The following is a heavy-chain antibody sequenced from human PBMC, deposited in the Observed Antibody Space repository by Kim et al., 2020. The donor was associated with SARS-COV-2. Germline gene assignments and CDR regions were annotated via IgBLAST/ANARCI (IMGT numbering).Heavy chain of an antibody. V-gene: IGHV3-23*01. Sequence: GGSLRLSCAASEFTFSSYAMSWVRQAPGKGLEWVSAISGSGGSTYYAESVKGRFTISRDNSKNTLYLQMNSLRTEDTAVYYWAKGPYSSSWYFFQHWGQGTLVTVSS. CDR1: EFTFSSYA. CDR3: AKGPYSSSWYFFQH. D-gene: IGHD6-13*01. CDR2: ISGSGGST. J-gene: IGHJ1*01.